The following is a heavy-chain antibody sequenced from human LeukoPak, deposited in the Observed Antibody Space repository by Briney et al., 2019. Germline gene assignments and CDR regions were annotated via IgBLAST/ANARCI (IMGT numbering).Heavy chain of an antibody. CDR2: IYQRATV. J-gene: IGHJ4*02. CDR1: GYSLSSGYF. V-gene: IGHV4-38-2*02. CDR3: ARAFCVGDCFVLHIYFDS. D-gene: IGHD2-21*02. Sequence: SETLSLTCSVSGYSLSSGYFWGWVRQPPGKGLEWIGSIYQRATVHYNPSLKSRVTISLHTSKNQLPLNLRSMKASDTAVYYCARAFCVGDCFVLHIYFDSWGLGTLVTVSS.